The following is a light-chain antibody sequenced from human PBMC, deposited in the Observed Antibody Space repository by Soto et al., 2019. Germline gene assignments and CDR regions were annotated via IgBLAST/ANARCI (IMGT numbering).Light chain of an antibody. J-gene: IGKJ2*01. CDR3: QQYNDWPRT. Sequence: EIVMTQSPATLSVSPGEGATLSCRASQSVSTNLAWYQQKPGQAPRLLIYGASTRATGIPARFSGTGSGTEFTFTISSLQSEDFAVYFCQQYNDWPRTFGQGTKLEIK. CDR1: QSVSTN. V-gene: IGKV3-15*01. CDR2: GAS.